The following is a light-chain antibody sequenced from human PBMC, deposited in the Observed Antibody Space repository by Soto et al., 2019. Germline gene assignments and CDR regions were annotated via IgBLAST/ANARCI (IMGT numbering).Light chain of an antibody. CDR2: AAS. Sequence: DIELTQSPATLSLSLGERASITCRASQSVGRCLAWYQQKPGKAPKLLIYAASNLPSGFPARFSGSGSGTDFTLTISSLQREDFAIYYCQQYSHWSRTFGPGTKVDIK. V-gene: IGKV1-5*01. J-gene: IGKJ3*01. CDR3: QQYSHWSRT. CDR1: QSVGRC.